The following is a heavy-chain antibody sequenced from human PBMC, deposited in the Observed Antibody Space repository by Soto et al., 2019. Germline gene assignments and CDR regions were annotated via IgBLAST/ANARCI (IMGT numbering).Heavy chain of an antibody. V-gene: IGHV3-30*18. J-gene: IGHJ4*02. CDR1: GFTFSSYG. CDR2: ISYDGSNK. Sequence: ESGGGVVQPGRSLRLSCAASGFTFSSYGMHWVRQAPGKGLEWVAVISYDGSNKYYADSVKGRFTISRDNSKNTLYLQMNSLRAEDTAVYYCAKGRIVLMVYATSFDYWGQGTLVTVSS. CDR3: AKGRIVLMVYATSFDY. D-gene: IGHD2-8*01.